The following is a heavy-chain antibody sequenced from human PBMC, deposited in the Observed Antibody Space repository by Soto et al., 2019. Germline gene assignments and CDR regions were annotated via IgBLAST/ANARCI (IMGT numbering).Heavy chain of an antibody. CDR3: ARENMVYAIYYYYYMDV. Sequence: PGGSLRLSCAASGFTFSSYSMNWVRQAPGKGLEGVSSISSSSSYIYYADSVKGRFTISRDNAKNSLYLQMNSLRAEDTAVYYCARENMVYAIYYYYYMDVWGKGTTVTVSS. CDR2: ISSSSSYI. J-gene: IGHJ6*03. D-gene: IGHD2-8*01. CDR1: GFTFSSYS. V-gene: IGHV3-21*01.